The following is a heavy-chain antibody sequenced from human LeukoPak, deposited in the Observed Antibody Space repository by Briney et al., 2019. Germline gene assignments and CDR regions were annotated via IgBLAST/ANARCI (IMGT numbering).Heavy chain of an antibody. Sequence: GGSLRLSCAASGFTFSSYSMNWVRQAPGKGLEWVSSISSSSSYIYYADSVKGRFTISRDNAKNSLYLQMNSLRAEDTALYYCAKELEGAFDYWGQGTLVTVSS. D-gene: IGHD3-16*01. V-gene: IGHV3-21*04. CDR3: AKELEGAFDY. CDR1: GFTFSSYS. CDR2: ISSSSSYI. J-gene: IGHJ4*02.